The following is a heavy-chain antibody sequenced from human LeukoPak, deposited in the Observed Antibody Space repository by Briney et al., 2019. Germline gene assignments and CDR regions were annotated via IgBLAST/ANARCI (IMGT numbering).Heavy chain of an antibody. Sequence: ASVKVSCKASGYTFTSYYMHWVRQAPGQGLEWMGIINPSGGSTSYAQKFQGRVTMTRDTSTSTVYMELSSLRSEDTAVYYCARDSEDYYDSSGGRLWFDPWGQGTLVTVSS. V-gene: IGHV1-46*01. J-gene: IGHJ5*02. CDR2: INPSGGST. D-gene: IGHD3-22*01. CDR3: ARDSEDYYDSSGGRLWFDP. CDR1: GYTFTSYY.